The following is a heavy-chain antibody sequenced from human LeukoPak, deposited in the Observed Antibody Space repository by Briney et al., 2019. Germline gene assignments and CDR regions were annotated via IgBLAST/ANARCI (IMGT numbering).Heavy chain of an antibody. J-gene: IGHJ6*03. CDR1: GFTFDDYA. V-gene: IGHV3-9*01. D-gene: IGHD1-1*01. CDR3: ARDWNYYYMDV. Sequence: PGRSLRLSCAASGFTFDDYAMHWVRQAPGKGLEWVSGISWNSGSIGYADSVKGRFTISRDNSKNTLYLQMNSLRAEDTAVYYCARDWNYYYMDVWGKGTTVTVSS. CDR2: ISWNSGSI.